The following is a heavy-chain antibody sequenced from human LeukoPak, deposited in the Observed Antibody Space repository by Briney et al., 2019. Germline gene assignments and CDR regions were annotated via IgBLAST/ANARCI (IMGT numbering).Heavy chain of an antibody. V-gene: IGHV1-24*01. CDR2: FDPEDGET. D-gene: IGHD3-22*01. CDR3: ATDLWLTHPYYYDSSGYS. CDR1: GYTLTKLS. J-gene: IGHJ5*02. Sequence: ASEKVSCKVSGYTLTKLSMHWVRQAPGKGLEWRGGFDPEDGETIYAQKFQGRVTMTEDTSTDTAYMELSSLRSEDTAVYYCATDLWLTHPYYYDSSGYSWGQGTLVTVSS.